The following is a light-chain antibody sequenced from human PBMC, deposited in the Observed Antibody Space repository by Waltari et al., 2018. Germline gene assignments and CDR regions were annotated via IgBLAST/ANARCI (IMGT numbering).Light chain of an antibody. V-gene: IGKV3-15*01. CDR2: DGS. Sequence: LTQSPAILPASPGDRVTLSCRASRSVGNNLAWYQDKPGQPPRLLIYDGSLRANGIPARFTGRGSGTDFTLTISGLLSEDFAVYFCQQYDNVPPWTFGQGTKVEFK. J-gene: IGKJ1*01. CDR1: RSVGNN. CDR3: QQYDNVPPWT.